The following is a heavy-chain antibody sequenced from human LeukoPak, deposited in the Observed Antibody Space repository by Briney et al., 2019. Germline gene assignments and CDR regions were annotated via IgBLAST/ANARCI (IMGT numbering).Heavy chain of an antibody. Sequence: SETLSLTCTVSGGSITSSSHYWGWIRQPPGKGLEWIASIYYSGDAYYNPSLKSRVTTSVDTSKSQFSLRLSSVTAADTAVYYCATYRTSFIYWYFDLWGRGTLVTVSS. D-gene: IGHD2-2*01. V-gene: IGHV4-39*07. CDR1: GGSITSSSHY. CDR3: ATYRTSFIYWYFDL. J-gene: IGHJ2*01. CDR2: IYYSGDA.